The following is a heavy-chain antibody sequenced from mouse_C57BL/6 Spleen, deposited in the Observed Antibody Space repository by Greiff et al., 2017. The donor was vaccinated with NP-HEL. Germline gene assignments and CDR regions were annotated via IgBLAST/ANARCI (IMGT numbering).Heavy chain of an antibody. CDR1: GYAFTNYL. CDR3: ARSYGSSYRYFDV. D-gene: IGHD1-1*01. Sequence: QVQLQQSGAELVRPGTSVKVSCKASGYAFTNYLIEWVKQRPGQGLEWIGVINPGRGGTNYNEKFKGKATLTADKSSSTAYMQLSSLTSEDAAVYFCARSYGSSYRYFDVWGTGTTVTVSS. J-gene: IGHJ1*03. V-gene: IGHV1-54*01. CDR2: INPGRGGT.